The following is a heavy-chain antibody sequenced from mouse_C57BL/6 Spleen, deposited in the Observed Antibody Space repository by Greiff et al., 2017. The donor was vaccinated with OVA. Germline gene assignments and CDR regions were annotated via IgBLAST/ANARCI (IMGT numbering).Heavy chain of an antibody. V-gene: IGHV1-82*01. CDR1: GYAFSSSW. D-gene: IGHD2-4*01. CDR3: AMDDYDGGFAY. CDR2: IYPGDGDT. J-gene: IGHJ3*01. Sequence: QVQLQQSGPELVKPGASVKISCKASGYAFSSSWMNWVKQRPGKGLEWIGRIYPGDGDTNYNGKFKGKATLTADKSSSTAYMQLSSLTSEDSAVYFCAMDDYDGGFAYWGQGTLVTVSA.